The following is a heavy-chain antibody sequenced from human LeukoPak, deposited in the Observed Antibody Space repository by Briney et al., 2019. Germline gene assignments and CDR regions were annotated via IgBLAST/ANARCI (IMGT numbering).Heavy chain of an antibody. Sequence: GGSLRLSCAASGFTFSSYAMSWVRQAPGKGLEWVSAISVSGGSTYYADSVKGRFTISRDNSKNTLYLQMNSLRVEDTAVYYCTRDHITSWQIDFWGQGTMVTVSS. CDR3: TRDHITSWQIDF. D-gene: IGHD2-2*01. V-gene: IGHV3-23*01. J-gene: IGHJ4*02. CDR2: ISVSGGST. CDR1: GFTFSSYA.